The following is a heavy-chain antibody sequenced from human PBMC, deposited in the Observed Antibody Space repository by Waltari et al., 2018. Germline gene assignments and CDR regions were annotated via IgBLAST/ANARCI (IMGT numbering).Heavy chain of an antibody. Sequence: ELQLVESGGGFVEPGRSLRLSCVVSGFIFDEYAMHWVRQAPGKGLELVSGINWNSGGIMYAESVKGRFTVSRDNGRNSLHLEMKTLRPEDTALYYCAKDLDDVLTGSFGLDVWGRGTMVIVSS. CDR2: INWNSGGI. V-gene: IGHV3-9*01. CDR3: AKDLDDVLTGSFGLDV. D-gene: IGHD3-9*01. J-gene: IGHJ3*01. CDR1: GFIFDEYA.